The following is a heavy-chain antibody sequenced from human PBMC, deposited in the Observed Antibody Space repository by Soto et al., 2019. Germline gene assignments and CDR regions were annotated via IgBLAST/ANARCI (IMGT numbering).Heavy chain of an antibody. CDR2: ISAYNGNT. CDR3: ARDYYGSGRLNAHNWFDP. V-gene: IGHV1-18*01. Sequence: QVQLVQSGAEVKKPGASVKVSCKASGYTFTSYGISWVRQAPGQGLEWMGWISAYNGNTNYAQKLQGRDTMTTDTSTSTAYMERRSLRSDDTAVYYCARDYYGSGRLNAHNWFDPWGQGTLVTVSS. CDR1: GYTFTSYG. D-gene: IGHD3-10*01. J-gene: IGHJ5*02.